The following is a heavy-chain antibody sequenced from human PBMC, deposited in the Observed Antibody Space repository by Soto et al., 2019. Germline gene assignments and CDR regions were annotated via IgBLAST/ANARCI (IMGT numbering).Heavy chain of an antibody. CDR3: AKGPYCSGGSCYEVGYYYYYMDV. CDR1: GFTFSSYA. Sequence: GGSLRLSCAASGFTFSSYAMSWVRQAPGKGLEWVSAISGSGGSTYYADSVKGRFTISRDNSKNTLYLQMNSLRAEDTAVYYCAKGPYCSGGSCYEVGYYYYYMDVWGKGTTVTVSS. CDR2: ISGSGGST. J-gene: IGHJ6*03. V-gene: IGHV3-23*01. D-gene: IGHD2-15*01.